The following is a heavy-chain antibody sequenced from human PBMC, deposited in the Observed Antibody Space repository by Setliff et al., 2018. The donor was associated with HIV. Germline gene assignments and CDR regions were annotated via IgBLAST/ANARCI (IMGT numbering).Heavy chain of an antibody. Sequence: PSETLSLTCTVSGGSISSGGYYWNWIRQHPGKGLEWIGYIYYSGNTYYNPSLKSRITISLDTPKNQFSLKLSSVTAADTAVYYCARGIAAAGGYFDYWGPGTLVTVSS. CDR2: IYYSGNT. J-gene: IGHJ4*02. CDR1: GGSISSGGYY. D-gene: IGHD6-13*01. CDR3: ARGIAAAGGYFDY. V-gene: IGHV4-31*03.